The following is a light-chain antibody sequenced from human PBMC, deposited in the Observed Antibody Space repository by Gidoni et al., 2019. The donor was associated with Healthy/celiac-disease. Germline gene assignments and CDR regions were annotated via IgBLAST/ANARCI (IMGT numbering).Light chain of an antibody. Sequence: EIVMTQSTPTLSVSPGERATLSCRASPSGSSNLAWYQQKPGQAPRLLISCASTRATGSPARFSGSGSGTEVTPTTSSLQSADFAAYYCQQYNNWSPLTFGGXTKVEIK. CDR3: QQYNNWSPLT. J-gene: IGKJ4*01. V-gene: IGKV3-15*01. CDR2: CAS. CDR1: PSGSSN.